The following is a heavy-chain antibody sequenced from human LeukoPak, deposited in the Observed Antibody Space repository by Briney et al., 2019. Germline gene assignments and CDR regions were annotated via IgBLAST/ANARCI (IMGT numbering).Heavy chain of an antibody. CDR3: ARDGALTPGGIDSFDI. CDR2: ISAYNGNS. CDR1: GYTFSING. V-gene: IGHV1-18*01. Sequence: ASVKVSCKASGYTFSINGISWVRQAPGQGLEWMGWISAYNGNSNYAQNLQGRVTMTTDTSISTAYMELRSLRSDDTAVYFCARDGALTPGGIDSFDIWGQGTMVTVSS. J-gene: IGHJ3*02. D-gene: IGHD4-11*01.